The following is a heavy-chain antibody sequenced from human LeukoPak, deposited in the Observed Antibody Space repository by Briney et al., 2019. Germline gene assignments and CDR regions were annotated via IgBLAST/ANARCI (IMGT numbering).Heavy chain of an antibody. CDR2: INHSGST. CDR1: GGSFSGYY. D-gene: IGHD2-15*01. J-gene: IGHJ6*03. CDR3: ARVGGWYPYYYYYYMDV. Sequence: SETLSLTCAVYGGSFSGYYWSWIRQPPGKGLEWIGEINHSGSTNYNPSLKSRVTISVDTSKNQFSLRLSSVTAADTAVYYCARVGGWYPYYYYYYMDVWGKGTTVTVSS. V-gene: IGHV4-34*01.